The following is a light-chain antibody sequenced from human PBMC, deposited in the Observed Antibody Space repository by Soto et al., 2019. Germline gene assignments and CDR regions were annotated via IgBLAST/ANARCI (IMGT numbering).Light chain of an antibody. J-gene: IGLJ2*01. Sequence: QSALTQPASVSGSPGQSITISCTGTSSDVGGYNYVSWYQQHPGKAPKLMIYDVRNRPSGVSNRFSGSKSGNTASLTISGLQAEDEADYYCNSYASSSTPVVFGGGTKRTV. CDR3: NSYASSSTPVV. V-gene: IGLV2-14*03. CDR1: SSDVGGYNY. CDR2: DVR.